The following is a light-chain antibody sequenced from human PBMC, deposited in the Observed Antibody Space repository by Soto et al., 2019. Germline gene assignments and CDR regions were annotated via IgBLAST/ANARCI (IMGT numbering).Light chain of an antibody. CDR2: DAS. V-gene: IGKV3-11*01. J-gene: IGKJ5*01. CDR1: QSVSGY. CDR3: QQRSNWPLT. Sequence: EIGLTQSPATLSSSPGERATLSCRASQSVSGYLAWYQQKPGQAPRLLIYDASSRATGIPARFSGTGSGTDFTLTIGSLEPEDFAVYYCQQRSNWPLTFGQGTRLEIK.